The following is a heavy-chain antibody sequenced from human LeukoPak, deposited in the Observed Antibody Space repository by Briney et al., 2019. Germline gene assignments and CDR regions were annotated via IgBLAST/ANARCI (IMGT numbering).Heavy chain of an antibody. CDR1: GGPISGSSYY. CDR2: GFYSGSA. D-gene: IGHD4-17*01. V-gene: IGHV4-39*01. CDR3: ARLRGAMTPVTSDFDY. Sequence: SETLSLTCTVSGGPISGSSYYWAWIRQPPGKGLEWIGSGFYSGSAYYSPSLKSRVTISVDTSKNQFSLNLSSVTAADTAVYYCARLRGAMTPVTSDFDYWGQGTLVTVSS. J-gene: IGHJ4*02.